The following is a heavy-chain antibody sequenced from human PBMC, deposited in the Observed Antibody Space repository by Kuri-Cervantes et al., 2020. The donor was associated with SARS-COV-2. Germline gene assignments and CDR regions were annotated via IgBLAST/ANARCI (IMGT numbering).Heavy chain of an antibody. CDR2: ISSSSSYI. CDR3: ARDWQNWGSSYYYYYYMDV. D-gene: IGHD7-27*01. CDR1: GFTFSSYA. V-gene: IGHV3-21*01. J-gene: IGHJ6*03. Sequence: GGSLRLSCAASGFTFSSYAMSWVRQAPGKGLEWVSSISSSSSYIYYADSVKGRFTISRDNAKNSLYLQMNSLRAEDTAVYYCARDWQNWGSSYYYYYYMDVWGKGTTVTVSS.